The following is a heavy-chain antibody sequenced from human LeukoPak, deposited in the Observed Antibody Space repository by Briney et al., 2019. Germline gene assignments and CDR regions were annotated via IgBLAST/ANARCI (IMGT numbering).Heavy chain of an antibody. J-gene: IGHJ3*02. CDR2: IYPGDSDT. Sequence: KVGESLKISCKGSGYSFTSYWIGWVRQMPGKGLEWMAIIYPGDSDTRYSPSFQGQVTISADKSISTAYLQWSSLKASGTAMYYCARGSDIVVVPAAYDAFDIWGQGTMVTASS. CDR3: ARGSDIVVVPAAYDAFDI. CDR1: GYSFTSYW. V-gene: IGHV5-51*01. D-gene: IGHD2-2*01.